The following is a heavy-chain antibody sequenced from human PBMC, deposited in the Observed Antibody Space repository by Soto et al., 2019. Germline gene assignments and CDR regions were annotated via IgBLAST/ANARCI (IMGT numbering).Heavy chain of an antibody. CDR2: IHYSGNT. J-gene: IGHJ4*02. CDR1: GGSISSYY. D-gene: IGHD6-13*01. CDR3: ATRDSSRLY. Sequence: SETLSLTCTVSGGSISSYYWSWIRQPPGKGLEWIGYIHYSGNTNYNPSLKSRVTISVHTSKIQFSLKLSSVTAADTAVYYCATRDSSRLYWGQGTLVTVSS. V-gene: IGHV4-59*01.